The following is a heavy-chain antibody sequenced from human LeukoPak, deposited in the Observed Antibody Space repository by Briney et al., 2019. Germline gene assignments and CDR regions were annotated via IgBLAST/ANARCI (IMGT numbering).Heavy chain of an antibody. Sequence: PSDTLSLTCAVYGESLNYYYWSWIRQSPGKGLEWIGDIFDGKTINYNPSLKSRVNISAATSSQQFSLNLKSVTAADTAVYFCASGAWAARLNSWAQGALVIVSS. D-gene: IGHD4-23*01. CDR1: GESLNYYY. CDR3: ASGAWAARLNS. J-gene: IGHJ4*02. V-gene: IGHV4-34*12. CDR2: IFDGKTI.